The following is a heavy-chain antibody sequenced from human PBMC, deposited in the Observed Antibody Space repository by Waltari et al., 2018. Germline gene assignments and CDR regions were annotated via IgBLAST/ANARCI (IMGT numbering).Heavy chain of an antibody. D-gene: IGHD3-22*01. CDR3: ARDPNSSGYPTYFDY. V-gene: IGHV3-33*08. CDR2: IWYDGSNK. J-gene: IGHJ4*02. CDR1: GFPFSSYG. Sequence: QVQLVESGGGVVQPGRSLRLSCAASGFPFSSYGMHWVRQAPGKGLEWVAVIWYDGSNKYYADSVKGRFTISRDNSKNTLHLQMNSLSEEDTAVYYCARDPNSSGYPTYFDYWGQGTLVTVSS.